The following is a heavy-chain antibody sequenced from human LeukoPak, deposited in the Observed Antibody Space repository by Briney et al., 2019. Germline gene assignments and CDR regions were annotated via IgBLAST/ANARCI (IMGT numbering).Heavy chain of an antibody. Sequence: SETLSLTCTVSGGSISSYYWSWIRQPPGKGLEWIGYIYYSGSTTYNPSLKSRVTISVDTSKNQFSLKLSSVTAADTAVYYCARGRSGRLYWGQGALVTVSS. V-gene: IGHV4-59*01. J-gene: IGHJ4*02. D-gene: IGHD6-19*01. CDR2: IYYSGST. CDR3: ARGRSGRLY. CDR1: GGSISSYY.